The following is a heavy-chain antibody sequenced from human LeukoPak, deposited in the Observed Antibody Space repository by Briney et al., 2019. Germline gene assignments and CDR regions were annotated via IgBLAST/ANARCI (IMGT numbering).Heavy chain of an antibody. CDR2: IKQDGSER. D-gene: IGHD2-15*01. V-gene: IGHV3-7*02. J-gene: IGHJ2*01. CDR3: AKTPLQDCSGGSCYSYWYFDL. CDR1: GFTFSSYW. Sequence: SGGSLRLSCVASGFTFSSYWMTWVRQAPGKGLEWVANIKQDGSERYYLDSVKGRFTISRDNAENSLYLQMNSLRAEDTAVYYCAKTPLQDCSGGSCYSYWYFDLWGRGTLVTVSS.